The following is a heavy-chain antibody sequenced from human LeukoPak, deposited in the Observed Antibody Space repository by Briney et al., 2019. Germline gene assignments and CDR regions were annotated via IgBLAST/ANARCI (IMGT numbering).Heavy chain of an antibody. CDR2: INWNGGST. CDR3: ARDPGQWLVLRNDAFDI. D-gene: IGHD6-19*01. V-gene: IGHV3-20*04. J-gene: IGHJ3*02. CDR1: GFTFDDYG. Sequence: GGSLRLSCAASGFTFDDYGMSWVRQAPGKGLEWVSDINWNGGSTGYADSVKGRFTISRDNAKNSLYLQMNSLRAEDTALYYCARDPGQWLVLRNDAFDIWGQGTMVTVSS.